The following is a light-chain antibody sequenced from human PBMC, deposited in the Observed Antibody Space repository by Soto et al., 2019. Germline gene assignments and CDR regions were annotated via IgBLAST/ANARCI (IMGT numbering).Light chain of an antibody. CDR3: QHYNSYSEA. J-gene: IGKJ1*01. CDR2: KAS. V-gene: IGKV1-5*03. CDR1: QSISSW. Sequence: IQLTQSPSSLSASVGDRVTITCRASQSISSWLAWYQQKPGKAPKLLTYKASTLKSGVPSRFSGSGSGTEFTLTISSLQPDDFATYYCQHYNSYSEAFGQGTTVDIK.